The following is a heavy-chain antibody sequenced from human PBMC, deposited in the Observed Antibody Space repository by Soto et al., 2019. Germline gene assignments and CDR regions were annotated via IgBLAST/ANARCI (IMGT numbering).Heavy chain of an antibody. CDR3: ARRGIVVVPAAGSAWFDP. J-gene: IGHJ5*02. CDR1: GGSISSGGYY. CDR2: IYYSGST. D-gene: IGHD2-2*01. V-gene: IGHV4-31*03. Sequence: PSETLSLTCTVSGGSISSGGYYWSWIRQHPGKGLEWIGYIYYSGSTYYNPSLKSRVTISVDTSKNQFSLKLSSVTAADTAVYYCARRGIVVVPAAGSAWFDPWGQGTLVTVSS.